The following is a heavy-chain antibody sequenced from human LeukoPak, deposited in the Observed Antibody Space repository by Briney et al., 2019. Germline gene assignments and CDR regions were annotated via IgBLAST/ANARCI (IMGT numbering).Heavy chain of an antibody. CDR1: GFTFSSYA. J-gene: IGHJ4*02. CDR2: ISGSGSST. CDR3: AKVFLSDWLIDS. V-gene: IGHV3-23*01. Sequence: GGSLRLFCAASGFTFSSYAMSWVRQAPGKGLEGVSTISGSGSSTYYADSVKGRFTISRDNSKYTLYLQMDSLRAEDTAVYYCAKVFLSDWLIDSWGQGTLVTVSS. D-gene: IGHD3-9*01.